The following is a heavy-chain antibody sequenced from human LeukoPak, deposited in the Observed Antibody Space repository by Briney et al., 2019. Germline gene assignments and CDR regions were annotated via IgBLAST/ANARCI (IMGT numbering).Heavy chain of an antibody. J-gene: IGHJ4*02. Sequence: GGSLRLSCAASGFIFSSYAMSWVRQAPGKGLEWVSTISGSGGSTYYADSVKGRFTISRDNSKNTLYLQMNNLRAEDTAFYYCAKRVPYSSSSVYFDCWGQGTLVTVSS. V-gene: IGHV3-23*01. D-gene: IGHD6-6*01. CDR2: ISGSGGST. CDR1: GFIFSSYA. CDR3: AKRVPYSSSSVYFDC.